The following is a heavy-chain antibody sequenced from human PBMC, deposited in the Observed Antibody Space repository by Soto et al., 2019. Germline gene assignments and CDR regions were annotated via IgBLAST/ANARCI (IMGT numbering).Heavy chain of an antibody. CDR2: IYYSGST. D-gene: IGHD5-12*01. J-gene: IGHJ4*02. Sequence: QVQLQESGPGLVKPSQTLSLTCTVSGGSISSGGYYWSWIRQHPGKGLEWIGYIYYSGSTYYNPSLKSRVTISVDTSKNQFSLKLSSVTAADTAVYYCARENSGYYWERAGLDYWGQGTLVTVSS. CDR1: GGSISSGGYY. V-gene: IGHV4-31*03. CDR3: ARENSGYYWERAGLDY.